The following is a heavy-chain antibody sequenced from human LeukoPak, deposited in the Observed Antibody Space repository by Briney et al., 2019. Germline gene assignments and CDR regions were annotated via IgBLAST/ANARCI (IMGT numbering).Heavy chain of an antibody. CDR1: GFTFSSYA. CDR3: VRDGVGAPPFDY. J-gene: IGHJ4*02. D-gene: IGHD1-26*01. CDR2: ITGSGGDT. V-gene: IGHV3-23*01. Sequence: GGSLRLSCAASGFTFSSYAMSWVRQAPGKGLEWVSTITGSGGDTYYVDSVKGRFTISRDNSKNTLDLQMNNLRVEDTAVYYCVRDGVGAPPFDYWGEGVLVTVSS.